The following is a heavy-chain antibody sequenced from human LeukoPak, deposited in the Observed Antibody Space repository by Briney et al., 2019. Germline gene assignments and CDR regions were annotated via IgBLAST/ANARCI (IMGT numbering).Heavy chain of an antibody. V-gene: IGHV1-69*04. CDR2: IIPILGIA. CDR1: GYTFTGYY. Sequence: EASVKVSCKASGYTFTGYYMHWVRQAPGQGLEWMGRIIPILGIANYAQKFQGRVTITADKSTSTAYMELSSLRSEDTAVYYCARDSRSSWYGPPYYFDYWGQGTLVTVSS. J-gene: IGHJ4*02. CDR3: ARDSRSSWYGPPYYFDY. D-gene: IGHD6-13*01.